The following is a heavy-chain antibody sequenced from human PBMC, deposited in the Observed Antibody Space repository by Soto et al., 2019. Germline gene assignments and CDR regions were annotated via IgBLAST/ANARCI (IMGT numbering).Heavy chain of an antibody. Sequence: SETLSLTCTVSGGSISSYYWSWIRQPPGKGLEWIGYIYYSGSTNYNPSLKSRVTISVDTSKNQFSLKLSSVTAADTAVYYCARGDRYYDSSGYYYPFPLDYWGQGTLVTVS. CDR1: GGSISSYY. V-gene: IGHV4-59*01. CDR2: IYYSGST. CDR3: ARGDRYYDSSGYYYPFPLDY. D-gene: IGHD3-22*01. J-gene: IGHJ4*02.